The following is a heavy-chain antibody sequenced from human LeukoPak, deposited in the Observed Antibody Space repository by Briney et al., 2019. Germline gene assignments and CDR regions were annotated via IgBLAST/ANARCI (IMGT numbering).Heavy chain of an antibody. D-gene: IGHD4-17*01. CDR2: ISSSSSYI. V-gene: IGHV3-21*04. CDR3: ARDRDYGDYNTQGLFVY. J-gene: IGHJ4*02. Sequence: GGSLRLSCAASGFTFSSYSMNWVRQAPGKGLEWVSSISSSSSYIYYADSVKGRFTISRDNAKNSLYLQMNSLRAEDTAVYYCARDRDYGDYNTQGLFVYWGQGTLVTVSS. CDR1: GFTFSSYS.